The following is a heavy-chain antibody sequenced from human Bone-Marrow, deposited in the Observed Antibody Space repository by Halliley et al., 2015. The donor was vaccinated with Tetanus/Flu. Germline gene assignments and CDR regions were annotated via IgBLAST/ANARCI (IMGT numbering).Heavy chain of an antibody. J-gene: IGHJ4*02. Sequence: SLRLSCVASGFTFSSYAMSWVRQSPGRGLEWVSTISGSGGSTYYADSVKGRFAVSRDNAKSTVFVQMNSLRAEDTAIYYCATDFGGSWVYWGQGTLVTVSS. CDR1: GFTFSSYA. CDR2: ISGSGGST. V-gene: IGHV3-23*01. D-gene: IGHD1-26*01. CDR3: ATDFGGSWVY.